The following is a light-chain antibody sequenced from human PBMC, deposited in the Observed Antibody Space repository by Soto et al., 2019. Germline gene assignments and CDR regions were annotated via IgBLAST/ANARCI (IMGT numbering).Light chain of an antibody. J-gene: IGKJ5*01. CDR2: AAS. V-gene: IGKV3-20*01. Sequence: EIVLTQSPGTLSLSPGERATLSCRASQTVNSDYLTWYQQKPGQAPRLLIYAASSGATGITDRFSGSGSETDFTLTINRLEPEDFAVYYCQYYGNSRITFGQGTRLEI. CDR3: QYYGNSRIT. CDR1: QTVNSDY.